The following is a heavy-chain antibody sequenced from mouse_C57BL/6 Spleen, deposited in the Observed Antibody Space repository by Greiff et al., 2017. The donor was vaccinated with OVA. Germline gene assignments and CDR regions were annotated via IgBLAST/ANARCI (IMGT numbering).Heavy chain of an antibody. D-gene: IGHD2-4*01. V-gene: IGHV3-1*01. CDR1: GYSITSGYD. CDR2: ISYSGST. J-gene: IGHJ3*01. Sequence: EVKLQESGPGMVKPSQSLSLTCTVTGYSITSGYDWHWIRHFPGNKLEWMGYISYSGSTNYNPSLKSRISITHDTSKNHFFLKLNSVTTEDTATYYCARGDYDRGFAYWGQGTLVTVSA. CDR3: ARGDYDRGFAY.